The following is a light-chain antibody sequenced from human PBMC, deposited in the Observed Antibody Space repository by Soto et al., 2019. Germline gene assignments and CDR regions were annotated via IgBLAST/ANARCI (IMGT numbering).Light chain of an antibody. V-gene: IGLV2-14*01. J-gene: IGLJ2*01. CDR1: SSDVGGYNY. CDR2: EVS. CDR3: SSYTSSSTLVV. Sequence: QYALTQPASVSGSPGQSITISCTGTSSDVGGYNYVSWYQQHPGKAPKLMIYEVSNRPSGVSNRFSGSKSGNTASLTISGLQAEDEADYYCSSYTSSSTLVVFGRGTKLTVL.